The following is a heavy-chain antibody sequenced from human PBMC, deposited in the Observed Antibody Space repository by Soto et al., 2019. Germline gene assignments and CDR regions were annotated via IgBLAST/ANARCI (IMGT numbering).Heavy chain of an antibody. Sequence: QVQLVQSGTEVKKPGASVKVSCKASGYTFTNYGISWVRQAPGQGLEWMGWISAYNGNTNYAQKLQGRVTMTTDTXTXXAVMELRSLRSDDTALYYCARDRPAWGRWYYGMDVWGQGTTVTVSS. D-gene: IGHD3-16*01. CDR2: ISAYNGNT. V-gene: IGHV1-18*01. CDR3: ARDRPAWGRWYYGMDV. J-gene: IGHJ6*02. CDR1: GYTFTNYG.